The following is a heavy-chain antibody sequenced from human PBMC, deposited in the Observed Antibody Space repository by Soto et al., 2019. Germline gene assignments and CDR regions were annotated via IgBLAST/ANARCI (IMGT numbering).Heavy chain of an antibody. D-gene: IGHD1-26*01. J-gene: IGHJ4*02. CDR1: GVSISSHDW. CDR2: SHPRGNT. V-gene: IGHV4-4*02. Sequence: QVQLQESGPGLVKPSGTLSLTCAVSGVSISSHDWWTWVRQPPGKGLEWIGESHPRGNTNYNSSLESGVTISVDKSNNQFALKLTSVTVADTAVYYCATRDSGRFYWGQGTLVTVSS. CDR3: ATRDSGRFY.